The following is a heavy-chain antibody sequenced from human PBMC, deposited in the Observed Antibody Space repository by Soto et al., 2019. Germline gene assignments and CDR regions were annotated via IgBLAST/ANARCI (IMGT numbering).Heavy chain of an antibody. CDR2: IYYSGST. V-gene: IGHV4-39*07. CDR1: GGSISSSSYY. CDR3: AREGGESSDGLYYFDS. J-gene: IGHJ4*02. Sequence: SETLSLTCTVSGGSISSSSYYWGWIRQPPGKGLEWTGSIYYSGSTYYNPSLKSRVTISVDTSKNQFSLKLSSVTAADTAVYFCAREGGESSDGLYYFDSWGQGSLVTVSS. D-gene: IGHD3-16*01.